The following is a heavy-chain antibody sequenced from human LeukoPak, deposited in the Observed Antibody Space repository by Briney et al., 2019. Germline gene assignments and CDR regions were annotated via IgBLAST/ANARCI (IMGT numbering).Heavy chain of an antibody. CDR2: IYYSGST. V-gene: IGHV4-59*01. CDR3: ATRYYGSGSYSKWGYYYYYMDV. D-gene: IGHD3-10*01. J-gene: IGHJ6*03. Sequence: SETLSLTCTVSGGSISSYSWSWIRQPPGKGLEWIGYIYYSGSTNYNPSLKSRVTISVDTSKNQFSLKLSSVTAADTAVYYCATRYYGSGSYSKWGYYYYYMDVWGKGTTVTVSS. CDR1: GGSISSYS.